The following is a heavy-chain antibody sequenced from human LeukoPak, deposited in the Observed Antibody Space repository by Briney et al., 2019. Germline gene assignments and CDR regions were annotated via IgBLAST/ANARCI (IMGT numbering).Heavy chain of an antibody. CDR1: GFTFSSYS. CDR2: ISSSSSTI. J-gene: IGHJ6*02. V-gene: IGHV3-48*02. Sequence: PGGSLRLSCAASGFTFSSYSMNWVRQAPGKGLERVSYISSSSSTIYYADSVKSRFTISRDNAKNSLYLQMSSLRDEDTAVYYCARANGMDVWGQGTMVTVSS. CDR3: ARANGMDV.